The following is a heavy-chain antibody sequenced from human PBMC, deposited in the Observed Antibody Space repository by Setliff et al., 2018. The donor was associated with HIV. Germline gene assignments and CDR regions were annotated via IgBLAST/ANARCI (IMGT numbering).Heavy chain of an antibody. CDR3: ARVAAAPGGDY. CDR2: INHSGGT. Sequence: SETLSLTCAVYGASFNDYSWSWIRQTPGKGLEWVGKINHSGGTNYNPSLKSRVTISRDTSKNQFSLKLTSLTAADTAVYYCARVAAAPGGDYWGQGTPGTVS. D-gene: IGHD3-10*01. V-gene: IGHV4-34*01. CDR1: GASFNDYS. J-gene: IGHJ4*02.